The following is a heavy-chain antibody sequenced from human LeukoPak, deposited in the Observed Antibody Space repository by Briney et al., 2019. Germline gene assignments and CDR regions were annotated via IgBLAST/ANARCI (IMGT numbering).Heavy chain of an antibody. D-gene: IGHD4-11*01. CDR2: INPNSGGT. CDR3: ARADGLTTDGMDV. V-gene: IGHV1-2*02. CDR1: GYTFTGYY. Sequence: ASVKVSCKASGYTFTGYYMHWVRQAPGQGLEWMGWINPNSGGTNYAQKFQGRVTTTRDTSISTAYMELSRLRSDDTAVYYCARADGLTTDGMDVWGQGTTVTVSS. J-gene: IGHJ6*02.